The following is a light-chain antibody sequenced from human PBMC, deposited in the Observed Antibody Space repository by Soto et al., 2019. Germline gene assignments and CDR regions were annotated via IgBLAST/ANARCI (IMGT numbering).Light chain of an antibody. CDR1: SSDVGSYNL. CDR3: CSYAGSPYV. J-gene: IGLJ1*01. CDR2: EVS. Sequence: QSALTQPASVSGSPGQSITISCTGTSSDVGSYNLVSWYQQHPGKAPKLMIYEVSKRPSGVSNRFSGSKSGNTASLTISRLQAEDEADYYCCSYAGSPYVFGTGTKLTVL. V-gene: IGLV2-23*02.